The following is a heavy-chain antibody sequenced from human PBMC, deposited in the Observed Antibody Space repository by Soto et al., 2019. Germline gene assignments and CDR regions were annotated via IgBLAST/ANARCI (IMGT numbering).Heavy chain of an antibody. CDR2: IIPIFGRV. CDR1: GGTFSSYS. J-gene: IGHJ2*01. V-gene: IGHV1-69*12. CDR3: ARGNHRWLQLWYFDL. D-gene: IGHD5-12*01. Sequence: QVQLVQSGAEVKKPGSSVTVSCKASGGTFSSYSISWVRQAPGQGLEWMGGIIPIFGRVNYAQKVQGRVTITADESTSTAYMELSSLRSEDTAVYYCARGNHRWLQLWYFDLWGRGTLVTVSS.